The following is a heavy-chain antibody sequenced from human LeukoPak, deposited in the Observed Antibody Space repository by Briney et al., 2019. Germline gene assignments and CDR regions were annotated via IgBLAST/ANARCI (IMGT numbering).Heavy chain of an antibody. CDR1: GDSISSGDYY. V-gene: IGHV4-61*02. J-gene: IGHJ4*02. CDR2: ISSSGCT. D-gene: IGHD3-9*01. CDR3: ARQLRYYDILTGYYNYFDY. Sequence: SQTLSLTCTVSGDSISSGDYYWSWIRQPAGKGLEWIGRISSSGCTNYNPSLKSRVTISVDTSKNQFSLKLSSVTAADTAVYYCARQLRYYDILTGYYNYFDYWGQGTLVTVSS.